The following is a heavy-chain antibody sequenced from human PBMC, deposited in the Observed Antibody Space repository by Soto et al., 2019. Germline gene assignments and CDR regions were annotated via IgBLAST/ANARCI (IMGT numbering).Heavy chain of an antibody. J-gene: IGHJ4*02. V-gene: IGHV4-30-4*01. CDR3: ARVGSSPSGYYLDFDY. D-gene: IGHD3-22*01. Sequence: QVQLQESGPGLVKPSQTLSLTCTVSGGSISSGDYYWSWIRQPPGKGLEWIGYIYYSGSTYYNPSLKSRVTISVDTSKNQFSLKLSSVTAADTAVYYCARVGSSPSGYYLDFDYWGQGTLVTVSS. CDR1: GGSISSGDYY. CDR2: IYYSGST.